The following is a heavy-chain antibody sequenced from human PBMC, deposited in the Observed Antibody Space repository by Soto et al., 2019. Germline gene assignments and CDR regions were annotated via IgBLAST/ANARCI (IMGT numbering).Heavy chain of an antibody. CDR3: ARESSSPASDFWSGYIHYYYYMDV. D-gene: IGHD3-3*01. V-gene: IGHV3-21*01. J-gene: IGHJ6*03. CDR1: GFTFSSYS. Sequence: GGSLRLSCAASGFTFSSYSMNWVRQAPGKGLEWVSSISSSSSYIYYADSVKGRFTISRDNAKNSLYLQMNSLRAEDTAVYYCARESSSPASDFWSGYIHYYYYMDVWGKGTTVTVSS. CDR2: ISSSSSYI.